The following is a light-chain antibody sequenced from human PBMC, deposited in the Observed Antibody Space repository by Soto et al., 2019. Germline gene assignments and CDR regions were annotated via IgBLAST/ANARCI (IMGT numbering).Light chain of an antibody. CDR1: TSDVGGYNY. CDR2: EVS. CDR3: SSYAGRNNLV. V-gene: IGLV2-8*02. Sequence: QSALTQPPSASRSPGQSVTISCTGTTSDVGGYNYVSWYQQHPGKAPKLMIYEVSKRPSGVPDRFSGSKSGYMASLTVSGLQAEDEADYYCSSYAGRNNLVFGGGTKLTVL. J-gene: IGLJ2*01.